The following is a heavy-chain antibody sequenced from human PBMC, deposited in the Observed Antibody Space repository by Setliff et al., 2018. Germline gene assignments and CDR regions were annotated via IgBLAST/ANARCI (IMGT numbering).Heavy chain of an antibody. J-gene: IGHJ4*01. CDR3: ARDGNNWNDLDY. D-gene: IGHD1-20*01. V-gene: IGHV1-69*04. CDR1: GGTFSSYT. CDR2: IIPILGIA. Sequence: SVKVSCKASGGTFSSYTISWVRQAPGQGLEWMGRIIPILGIANYAQKFQGRVTITADNAKNSLYLQMNSLRVEDTALYYCARDGNNWNDLDYWGHGTLVTVSS.